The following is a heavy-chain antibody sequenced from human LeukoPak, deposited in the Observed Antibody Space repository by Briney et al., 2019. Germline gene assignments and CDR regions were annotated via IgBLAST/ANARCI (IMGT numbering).Heavy chain of an antibody. CDR1: GFTFSSYA. Sequence: GGSLRLSCAASGFTFSSYAMGWVRQAPGKGLEWVSAISGSGGSTYYADSVKGRFTISRDNSKNTLYLQMNSLRAEDTAVYYCAKDLRFGSRRTGGLDYWGQGTLVTVSS. D-gene: IGHD7-27*01. V-gene: IGHV3-23*01. CDR3: AKDLRFGSRRTGGLDY. CDR2: ISGSGGST. J-gene: IGHJ4*02.